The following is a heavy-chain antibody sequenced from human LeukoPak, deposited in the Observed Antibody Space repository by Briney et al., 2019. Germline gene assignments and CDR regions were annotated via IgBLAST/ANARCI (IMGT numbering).Heavy chain of an antibody. V-gene: IGHV4-39*07. D-gene: IGHD3-10*01. CDR1: GGSISSSSYY. CDR3: ARRISYYYGSGSYPN. J-gene: IGHJ4*02. CDR2: IYYSGST. Sequence: SETLSLTCTVSGGSISSSSYYWGWIRQPPGKGLEWIGSIYYSGSTYYNPSLKSRVTISVDTSKNQFSLKLSSVTAADTAVYYCARRISYYYGSGSYPNWGQGTLVTVSS.